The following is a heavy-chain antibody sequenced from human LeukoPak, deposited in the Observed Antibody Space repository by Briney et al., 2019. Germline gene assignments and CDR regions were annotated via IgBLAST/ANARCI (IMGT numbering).Heavy chain of an antibody. CDR2: ISYDGNNK. CDR3: AKAAFYCSGGACYLEH. J-gene: IGHJ4*02. CDR1: GFTFNAYA. V-gene: IGHV3-30*04. D-gene: IGHD2-15*01. Sequence: GGSLRLSCAASGFTFNAYAMHWVRQAPGKGLEWVAVISYDGNNKDYADSVKGRFTISRDNSENTVVLQMNSLRAEDTAIYYCAKAAFYCSGGACYLEHWGQGTLVTVSS.